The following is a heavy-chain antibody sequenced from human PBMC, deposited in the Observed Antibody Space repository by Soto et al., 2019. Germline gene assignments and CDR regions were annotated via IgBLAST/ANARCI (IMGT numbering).Heavy chain of an antibody. D-gene: IGHD1-1*01. J-gene: IGHJ4*02. V-gene: IGHV1-18*01. CDR1: GYTFNYYG. CDR2: ISCYNGDT. Sequence: QVQLVQSGAEVKKPGASVKVSCKASGYTFNYYGISWVRQAPGQGPEWMGWISCYNGDTSYAQNFQGRVTLTTDTSTSTVDMELRSLRSDDTAVYYCARKPTGHPYDSWGKGTLVTVSS. CDR3: ARKPTGHPYDS.